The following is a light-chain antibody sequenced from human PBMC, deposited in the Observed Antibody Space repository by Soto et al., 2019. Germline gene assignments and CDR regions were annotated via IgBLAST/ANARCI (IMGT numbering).Light chain of an antibody. CDR1: SGHSNNI. Sequence: QPVLTQSSSACASLGSSVKLTCTLSSGHSNNIIAWHQQQPGKAPRYLMKLEGSGSYNKGSGVPDRFSGSSSGADRYLTISNLQSEDEADYYCETWDSNTRVFGGGTKLTVL. CDR3: ETWDSNTRV. CDR2: LEGSGSY. V-gene: IGLV4-60*03. J-gene: IGLJ2*01.